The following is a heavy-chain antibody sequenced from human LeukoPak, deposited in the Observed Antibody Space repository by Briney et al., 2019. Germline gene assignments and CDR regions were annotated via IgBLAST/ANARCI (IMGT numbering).Heavy chain of an antibody. V-gene: IGHV3-48*04. CDR2: ITRSSSTT. CDR3: VRGGWETVLDF. CDR1: GFTFSSYA. Sequence: PGGSLRLSCAASGFTFSSYAMNWVRQAPGKGLEWVSYITRSSSTTYYADSVKGRFTISRDNAKNSLYLQMNSLKAEDTALYYCVRGGWETVLDFWGQGTLVPVSA. D-gene: IGHD1-26*01. J-gene: IGHJ4*02.